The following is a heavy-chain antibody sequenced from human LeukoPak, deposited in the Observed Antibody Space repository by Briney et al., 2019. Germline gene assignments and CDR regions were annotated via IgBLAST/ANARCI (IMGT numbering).Heavy chain of an antibody. CDR1: GFTFSSYG. Sequence: GGTLRLSCSGSGFTFSSYGMTWVRQAPGKGLEWVSAISGSGDSTYYADSVKGRFTVSRDNSKNTLYLQMNSLRAEDTAIYFCAKDHIPLQLPCDYWGQGTLVTASS. CDR3: AKDHIPLQLPCDY. CDR2: ISGSGDST. J-gene: IGHJ4*02. V-gene: IGHV3-23*01. D-gene: IGHD2-2*02.